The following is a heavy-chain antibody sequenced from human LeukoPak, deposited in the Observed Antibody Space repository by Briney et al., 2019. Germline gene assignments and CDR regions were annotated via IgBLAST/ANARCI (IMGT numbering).Heavy chain of an antibody. J-gene: IGHJ5*02. CDR3: AREGEAAASNCFDL. CDR2: ISNTGNTV. Sequence: PGGSLRLSCSASGFIFSDSFMAWFRQAPGKGQEWISYISNTGNTVFYSDSVKGRFTISRDNARDSMYLQMNSLRGEDTAVYYCAREGEAAASNCFDLWGQGTLVTVSS. D-gene: IGHD6-13*01. CDR1: GFIFSDSF. V-gene: IGHV3-11*01.